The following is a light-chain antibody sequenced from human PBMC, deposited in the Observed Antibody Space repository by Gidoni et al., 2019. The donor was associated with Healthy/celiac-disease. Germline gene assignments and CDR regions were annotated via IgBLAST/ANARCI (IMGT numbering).Light chain of an antibody. CDR2: DDS. CDR1: KIGSTS. CDR3: QVWDSSSDHVV. V-gene: IGLV3-21*02. Sequence: SYVLTQPPAVSVAPGQTARITGGGNKIGSTSLHWYQQKPGQAPVLVVYDDSDRPSGIPERFSGSNSGNTATLTISRVEAGDEADYYCQVWDSSSDHVVFGGGTKLTVL. J-gene: IGLJ2*01.